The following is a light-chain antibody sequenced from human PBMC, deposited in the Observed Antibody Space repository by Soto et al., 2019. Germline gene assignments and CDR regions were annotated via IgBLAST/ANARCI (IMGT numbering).Light chain of an antibody. J-gene: IGKJ1*01. V-gene: IGKV3-15*01. CDR1: QNVATN. Sequence: IVMTQSPVTLSMSPGDRATLSCRASQNVATNVAWYQQKPGQAPRLLIYGASIRATGVPARFSGSGSGTEFTLTIDSLQFEDFAVFYCHQATSGLRTFGRGTKVAIK. CDR2: GAS. CDR3: HQATSGLRT.